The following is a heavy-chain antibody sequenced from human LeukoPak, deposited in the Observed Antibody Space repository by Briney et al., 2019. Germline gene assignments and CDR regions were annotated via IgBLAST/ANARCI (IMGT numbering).Heavy chain of an antibody. CDR2: TIPIFGTA. D-gene: IGHD3-22*01. CDR3: AGPYYYDSSGYYEFDY. Sequence: SVKVSCKASGGTFSSYAISWVRQAPGQGLEWMGGTIPIFGTANYAQKFQGRVTITADESTSTAYMELSSLRSEDTAVYYCAGPYYYDSSGYYEFDYWGQGTLVTVSS. V-gene: IGHV1-69*13. J-gene: IGHJ4*02. CDR1: GGTFSSYA.